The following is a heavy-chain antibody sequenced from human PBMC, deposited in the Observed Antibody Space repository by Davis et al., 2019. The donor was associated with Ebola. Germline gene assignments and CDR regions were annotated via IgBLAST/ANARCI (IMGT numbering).Heavy chain of an antibody. V-gene: IGHV1-18*01. CDR1: EYTFGTYG. CDR3: ARDSHSNHYFGLDI. J-gene: IGHJ6*02. Sequence: AASVKVSCKASEYTFGTYGISWVRQAPGQGLEWVGWVGPYNGITKYSERFQDRVTLTTDTSTSTAYMELRGLRSDDTAIYFCARDSHSNHYFGLDIWGQGTTVTVSS. CDR2: VGPYNGIT.